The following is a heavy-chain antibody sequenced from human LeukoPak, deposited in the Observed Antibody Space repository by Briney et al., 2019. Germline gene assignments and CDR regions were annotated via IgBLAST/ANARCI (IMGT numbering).Heavy chain of an antibody. Sequence: SETLSLTCTVSGGSISSSSYYWGWIRQPPGKGLEWIGSIYYSGSTYYNPSLKSRVTISVDTSKNQFSLKLSSVTAADTAVYYCAGGFARRAWYSSSSLPFGYWGQGTLVTVSS. CDR1: GGSISSSSYY. CDR2: IYYSGST. J-gene: IGHJ4*02. V-gene: IGHV4-39*07. D-gene: IGHD6-6*01. CDR3: AGGFARRAWYSSSSLPFGY.